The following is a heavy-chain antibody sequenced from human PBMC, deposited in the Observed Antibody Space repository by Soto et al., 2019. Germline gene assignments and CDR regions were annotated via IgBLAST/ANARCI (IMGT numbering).Heavy chain of an antibody. J-gene: IGHJ4*02. CDR1: GYAFTTYG. D-gene: IGHD3-10*01. V-gene: IGHV1-18*01. CDR3: ARGSYGDY. CDR2: ISAHNGNT. Sequence: QVHLVQSGAEVKKPGASVKVSCKGSGYAFTTYGITWVRQAPGQGLEWMGWISAHNGNTNYAQKLQGRVNVIRDTSTSTAYMELRSLRSDDTAVYYCARGSYGDYWGQGALVTVSS.